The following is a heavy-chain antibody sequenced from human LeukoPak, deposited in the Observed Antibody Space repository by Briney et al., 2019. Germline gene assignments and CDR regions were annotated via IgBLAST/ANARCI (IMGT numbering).Heavy chain of an antibody. Sequence: GGSLRLSCAASGFTFADDAMSWVRQAPGKGLEWVGFIRSEVYGGTTEYAASVKGRFTISRDDSKSIAYLQMNSLKTEDTAVYYCTRGASSADWGQGTPVTVSS. J-gene: IGHJ4*02. D-gene: IGHD3-22*01. V-gene: IGHV3-49*04. CDR1: GFTFADDA. CDR3: TRGASSAD. CDR2: IRSEVYGGTT.